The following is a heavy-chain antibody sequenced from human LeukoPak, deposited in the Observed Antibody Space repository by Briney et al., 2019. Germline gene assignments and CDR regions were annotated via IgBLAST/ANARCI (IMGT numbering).Heavy chain of an antibody. CDR2: ISHSGAT. V-gene: IGHV4-59*01. CDR1: GGSISSYY. Sequence: SETLSLTCTVSGGSISSYYWNWIRQPPGQGLEWIGYISHSGATNYSPSLKSRVTISVDTSKNQFSLKLSSVTAADTAVYYCARAAAGTDYWGQGTLVTVSS. J-gene: IGHJ4*02. CDR3: ARAAAGTDY. D-gene: IGHD6-13*01.